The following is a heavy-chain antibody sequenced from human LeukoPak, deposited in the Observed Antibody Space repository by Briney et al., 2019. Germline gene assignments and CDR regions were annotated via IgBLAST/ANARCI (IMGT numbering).Heavy chain of an antibody. J-gene: IGHJ5*02. D-gene: IGHD3-10*01. Sequence: SGKVSCKASGYTFTNYGISWGRQTPGQGLEWMGWIIPIFGIANYAQKFQGRVTITTDESTSTAYMELSSLRSEATDVYYCGRGGRGATNAWFDHWGQGTLVTVSS. CDR3: GRGGRGATNAWFDH. CDR1: GYTFTNYG. V-gene: IGHV1-69*05. CDR2: IIPIFGIA.